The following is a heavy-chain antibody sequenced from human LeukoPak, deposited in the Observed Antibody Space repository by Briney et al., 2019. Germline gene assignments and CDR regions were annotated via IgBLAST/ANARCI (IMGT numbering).Heavy chain of an antibody. Sequence: GGSLRLSCAASGFTFSNAWMNWVRQAPGKGLEWVGRIKSKTDGGTTDYAAPVKGRFTISRDDSKTTLYLQMNSLKTEDTAVYYCTTGTLGYDSSGYYYVPRGNYYYHYGMDVWGQGTTVTVSS. CDR3: TTGTLGYDSSGYYYVPRGNYYYHYGMDV. J-gene: IGHJ6*02. D-gene: IGHD3-22*01. V-gene: IGHV3-15*01. CDR2: IKSKTDGGTT. CDR1: GFTFSNAW.